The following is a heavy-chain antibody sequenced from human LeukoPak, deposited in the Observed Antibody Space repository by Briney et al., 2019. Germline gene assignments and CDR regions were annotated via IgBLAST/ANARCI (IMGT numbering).Heavy chain of an antibody. Sequence: PGGSLRLSCVASGFSFHDYAMHWVRQPPGKGLEWVANIKQDGSEKYYVDSVKGRFTISRDNAKNSLYLQMNSLRAEDTAVYYCAREVVVPAAIPFDYWGQGTLVTVSS. CDR1: GFSFHDYA. CDR3: AREVVVPAAIPFDY. CDR2: IKQDGSEK. V-gene: IGHV3-7*01. J-gene: IGHJ4*02. D-gene: IGHD2-2*02.